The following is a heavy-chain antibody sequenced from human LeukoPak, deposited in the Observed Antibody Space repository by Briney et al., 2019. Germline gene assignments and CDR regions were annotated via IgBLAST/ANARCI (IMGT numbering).Heavy chain of an antibody. CDR1: GGSITSSSYF. CDR2: INYSGSA. D-gene: IGHD1-26*01. V-gene: IGHV4-39*07. CDR3: ARDARIVGATTVDF. Sequence: TPSETLSLTCTVSGGSITSSSYFWAWIRQPPGKGLEWIGSINYSGSAYYNPSLKSRVTISVDTSKNQFSLKLSSVTAADTALYYCARDARIVGATTVDFWGQGTLVIVSS. J-gene: IGHJ4*02.